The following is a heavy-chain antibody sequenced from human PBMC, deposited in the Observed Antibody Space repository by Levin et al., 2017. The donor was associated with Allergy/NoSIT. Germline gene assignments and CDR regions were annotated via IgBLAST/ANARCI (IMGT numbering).Heavy chain of an antibody. D-gene: IGHD2-2*01. CDR2: IWYDGSNK. CDR3: ARYQVPGYAFDI. CDR1: GFTFSSYG. V-gene: IGHV3-33*01. Sequence: SCAASGFTFSSYGMHWVRQAPGKGLEWVAVIWYDGSNKYYADSVKGRFTISRDNSKNTLYLQMNSLRAEDTAVYYCARYQVPGYAFDIWGQGTMVTVSS. J-gene: IGHJ3*02.